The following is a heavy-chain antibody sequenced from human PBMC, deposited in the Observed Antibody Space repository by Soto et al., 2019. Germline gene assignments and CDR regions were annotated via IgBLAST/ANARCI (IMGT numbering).Heavy chain of an antibody. Sequence: SETQSLTCTVSGGSIGSSGYYWGWIRQPPGKGLEWIGSIYYSGSTYYNPSLKSRVTISVDTSKNQFSLKLSSVTAADTAVYYCARLSGGFFDYYGSGSYYSDAFDIWGQGTMVTVSS. CDR1: GGSIGSSGYY. D-gene: IGHD3-10*01. CDR2: IYYSGST. V-gene: IGHV4-39*01. CDR3: ARLSGGFFDYYGSGSYYSDAFDI. J-gene: IGHJ3*02.